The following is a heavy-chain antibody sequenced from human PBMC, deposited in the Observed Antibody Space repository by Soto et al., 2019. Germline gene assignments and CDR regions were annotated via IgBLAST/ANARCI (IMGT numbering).Heavy chain of an antibody. J-gene: IGHJ2*01. V-gene: IGHV3-23*01. CDR1: GFTFSSYA. Sequence: EVQLLESGGGLVQPGGSLRLSCAASGFTFSSYAMSWVRQAPGKGLEWVSAISGSGGSTYYADSVKGRFTISRDNSKNTLYLQMNSPRAEDTAVYYCAKDRETYGDYVLWYFDLWGRGTLVTVSS. CDR3: AKDRETYGDYVLWYFDL. CDR2: ISGSGGST. D-gene: IGHD4-17*01.